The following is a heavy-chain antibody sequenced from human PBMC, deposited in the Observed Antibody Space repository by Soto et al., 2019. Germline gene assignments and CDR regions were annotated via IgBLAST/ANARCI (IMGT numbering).Heavy chain of an antibody. J-gene: IGHJ6*03. D-gene: IGHD2-8*01. V-gene: IGHV3-21*01. CDR3: TQDASTAHKPLYFYYYMDV. Sequence: EEQLVESGGGLIKPGGSLRLSCVVSGFTFSDYTLNWVRQAPGRGLEWVSSISTTSSDIYYADSVKGRFTISRDNAKNSLYLQMDSVTAVDTPVYYCTQDASTAHKPLYFYYYMDVWGKGTTVTVSS. CDR2: ISTTSSDI. CDR1: GFTFSDYT.